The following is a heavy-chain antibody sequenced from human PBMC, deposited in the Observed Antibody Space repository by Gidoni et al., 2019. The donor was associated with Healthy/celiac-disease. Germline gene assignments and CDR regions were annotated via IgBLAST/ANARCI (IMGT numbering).Heavy chain of an antibody. CDR3: AKEGTGGGSQPYYYYGMDV. D-gene: IGHD1-26*01. Sequence: EVQLLESGGGLVQPGGSLRLSCAASGFTFRSYAISWVRQAPGKGLEWVSATSGSGGSTYYADSVKGRFTISRDNSKNTLYLQMNSLRAEDTAVYYCAKEGTGGGSQPYYYYGMDVWGQGTTVTVSS. CDR2: TSGSGGST. J-gene: IGHJ6*02. V-gene: IGHV3-23*01. CDR1: GFTFRSYA.